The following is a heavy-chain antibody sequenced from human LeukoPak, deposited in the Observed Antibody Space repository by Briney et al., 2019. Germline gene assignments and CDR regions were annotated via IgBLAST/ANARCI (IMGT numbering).Heavy chain of an antibody. CDR1: GDILRSYS. V-gene: IGHV1-69*06. CDR3: ARDTLGYEGPFDI. Sequence: SVKVSCKASGDILRSYSTNWVRQAPGQGLEWMGGIIPMFGTTNYAQKFQGRVTITADKSTSTVYMELSRLRSEDTAVYYCARDTLGYEGPFDIWGQGTMVTVSS. D-gene: IGHD3-16*01. CDR2: IIPMFGTT. J-gene: IGHJ3*02.